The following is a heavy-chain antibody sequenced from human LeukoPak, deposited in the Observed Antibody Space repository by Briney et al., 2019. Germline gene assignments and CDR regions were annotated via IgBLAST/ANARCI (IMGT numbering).Heavy chain of an antibody. V-gene: IGHV3-48*03. J-gene: IGHJ3*02. D-gene: IGHD1-1*01. CDR2: ISSSGTAI. Sequence: GGSLRLSCAASGFTFNNYAMSWVRQAPGKGLEWVSYISSSGTAIYYADSVKGRFTISRDTAKNSLYLQMNSLRAEDTALYYCARDMEPDAFDIWGQGTMVTVSS. CDR1: GFTFNNYA. CDR3: ARDMEPDAFDI.